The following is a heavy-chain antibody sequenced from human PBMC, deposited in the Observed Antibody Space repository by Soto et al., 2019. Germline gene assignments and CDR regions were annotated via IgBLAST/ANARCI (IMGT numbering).Heavy chain of an antibody. CDR1: GYTFTGYY. J-gene: IGHJ6*02. Sequence: ASVKVSCKASGYTFTGYYIHWVREAPGQGLEWMGWINPQTGGTSYAQKFQGRVTLSRDTSINAAYLELSRLRFDDAAVYFCARERYQVISDGMDVWGQGTTVTVSS. CDR3: ARERYQVISDGMDV. V-gene: IGHV1-2*02. CDR2: INPQTGGT. D-gene: IGHD2-2*01.